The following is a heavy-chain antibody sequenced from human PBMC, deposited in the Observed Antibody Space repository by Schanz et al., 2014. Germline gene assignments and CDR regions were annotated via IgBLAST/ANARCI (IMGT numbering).Heavy chain of an antibody. CDR3: AKDDTQVNGMDV. CDR2: ISYDGRHK. Sequence: QVQLVESGGGLVQPGRSLRLSCAASGFTFSGYGMHWVRQAPGKGLEWVAIISYDGRHKNYADSVKGRFTISRDNSKNTLHLQMNSLRVEDTAVYYCAKDDTQVNGMDVWGQGTTVTVSS. CDR1: GFTFSGYG. V-gene: IGHV3-30*18. J-gene: IGHJ6*02.